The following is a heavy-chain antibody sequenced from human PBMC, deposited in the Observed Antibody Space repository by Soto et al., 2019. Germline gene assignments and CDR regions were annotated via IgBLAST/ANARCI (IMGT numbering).Heavy chain of an antibody. V-gene: IGHV3-15*07. CDR2: IKTSAGGGAT. J-gene: IGHJ6*02. Sequence: EVQLVESAGGLVKPGGSLRLSCVASGFSFNEAWMNWVRQAPGQGLEWVGRIKTSAGGGATNYAAPVQGRFTISRDDSKNALYLLMNSLRTEDTAIYYCTTGSVEGIWGQGTKVIVSS. CDR1: GFSFNEAW. D-gene: IGHD2-15*01. CDR3: TTGSVEGI.